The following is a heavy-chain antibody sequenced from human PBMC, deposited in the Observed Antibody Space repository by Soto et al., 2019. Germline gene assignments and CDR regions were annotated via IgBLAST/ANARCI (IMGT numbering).Heavy chain of an antibody. CDR1: GYTFTSYG. CDR2: ISAYNGNT. J-gene: IGHJ4*02. V-gene: IGHV1-18*01. D-gene: IGHD3-10*01. CDR3: ARDWSPIGYYGSGGPYFDY. Sequence: GASVKVSCKASGYTFTSYGISWVRQAPGQGLEWMGWISAYNGNTNYEQKLQGRVTMTTDTSTSTAYLELRSLRSDDTAVYYCARDWSPIGYYGSGGPYFDYWGQGTLVTSPQ.